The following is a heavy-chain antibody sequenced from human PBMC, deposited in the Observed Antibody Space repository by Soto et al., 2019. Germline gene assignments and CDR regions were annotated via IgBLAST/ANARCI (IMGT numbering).Heavy chain of an antibody. J-gene: IGHJ4*02. V-gene: IGHV3-15*01. CDR1: GFTFSNAW. D-gene: IGHD2-2*01. CDR3: TLYLPGSEYQLPRDY. CDR2: IKSKTDGGTT. Sequence: GGSLRLSCAASGFTFSNAWMSWVRQAPGKGLEWVGRIKSKTDGGTTDYAAPVKGRFTISRDDSKNTLYLQMNSLKTEDTAVYYCTLYLPGSEYQLPRDYWGQGTLVTVSS.